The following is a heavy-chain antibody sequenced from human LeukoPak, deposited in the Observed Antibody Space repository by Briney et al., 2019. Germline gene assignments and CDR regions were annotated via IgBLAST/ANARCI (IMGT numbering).Heavy chain of an antibody. CDR3: ARHYYYDSSGYQFGY. V-gene: IGHV4-59*08. D-gene: IGHD3-22*01. Sequence: PSETLSLTCTVPGDSISSYYWSSIRQPPAKGLEWIGYIYYSGSTNYNPSLKSRVTISVDTSKNQFSLKLSSVTAADTAVYYCARHYYYDSSGYQFGYWGQGTLVTVSS. CDR1: GDSISSYY. J-gene: IGHJ4*02. CDR2: IYYSGST.